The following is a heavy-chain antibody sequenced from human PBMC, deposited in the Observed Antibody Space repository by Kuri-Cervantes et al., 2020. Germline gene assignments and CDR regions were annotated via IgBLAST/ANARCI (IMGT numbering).Heavy chain of an antibody. D-gene: IGHD5-24*01. CDR3: ARDRGGYPPSRYGMDV. CDR2: ISSSSSTI. J-gene: IGHJ6*02. CDR1: GFTFSSYS. Sequence: GGSLRLSCAASGFTFSSYSMNWVRQAPGKGLEWVSYISSSSSTIYYADSVKGRFTISRDNAKNSLYLQMNSLRDGDTAVYYCARDRGGYPPSRYGMDVWGQGTTVTVSS. V-gene: IGHV3-48*02.